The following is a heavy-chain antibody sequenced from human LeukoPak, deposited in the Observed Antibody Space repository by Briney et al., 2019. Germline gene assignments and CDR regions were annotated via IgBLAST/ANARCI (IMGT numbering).Heavy chain of an antibody. J-gene: IGHJ3*02. Sequence: ASVKVSCKASGYTFTSYDINWVRQATGQGLEWMGWMNPNSGNTGYAQKFQGRVTITRNTSISTAYMELSSLRSEDTAVYYCARGVGSDDAFDIWGQGTVVTVSS. CDR1: GYTFTSYD. CDR3: ARGVGSDDAFDI. CDR2: MNPNSGNT. V-gene: IGHV1-8*03. D-gene: IGHD2-15*01.